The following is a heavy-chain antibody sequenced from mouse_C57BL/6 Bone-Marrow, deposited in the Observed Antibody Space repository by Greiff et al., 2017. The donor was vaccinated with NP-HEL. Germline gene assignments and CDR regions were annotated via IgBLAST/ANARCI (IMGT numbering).Heavy chain of an antibody. CDR1: GYTFTSYW. J-gene: IGHJ1*03. Sequence: QVQLQQSGAELVKPGASVKLSCKASGYTFTSYWMHWVKQRPGQGLEWIGMIHPNSGSTNYNEKFKSKATLTVDKSSSTAYMQLSSLTSEDSAVYYCAPIYYYWYFDVWGTGTTVTVSS. V-gene: IGHV1-64*01. CDR3: APIYYYWYFDV. CDR2: IHPNSGST. D-gene: IGHD1-1*01.